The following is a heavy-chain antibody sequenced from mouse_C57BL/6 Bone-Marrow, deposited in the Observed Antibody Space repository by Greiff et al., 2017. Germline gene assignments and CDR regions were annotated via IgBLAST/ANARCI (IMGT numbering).Heavy chain of an antibody. V-gene: IGHV5-17*01. J-gene: IGHJ2*01. Sequence: EVKVVESGGGLVKPGGSLKLSCAASGFTFSDYGMHWVRQAPEKGLEWVAYISSGSSTIYYADTVKGRFTISRDNAKNTLFLQMTSLRSEDTAMYYCARGLRGYWGQGTTLTVSS. CDR3: ARGLRGY. CDR1: GFTFSDYG. CDR2: ISSGSSTI. D-gene: IGHD3-1*01.